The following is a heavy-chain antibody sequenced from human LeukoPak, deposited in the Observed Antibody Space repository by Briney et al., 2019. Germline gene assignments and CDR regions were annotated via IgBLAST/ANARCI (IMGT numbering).Heavy chain of an antibody. V-gene: IGHV3-33*01. D-gene: IGHD2-2*03. CDR2: IWYDGSNK. J-gene: IGHJ6*02. Sequence: GGSLRLSCAASGFTFSSYGMHWVRQAPSKGLEWVAVIWYDGSNKYYADSVKGRFTISRDNSKNTLYLQMNSLRAEDTAVYYCARDGYCSSTSCLGDVWGQGTTVTVSS. CDR1: GFTFSSYG. CDR3: ARDGYCSSTSCLGDV.